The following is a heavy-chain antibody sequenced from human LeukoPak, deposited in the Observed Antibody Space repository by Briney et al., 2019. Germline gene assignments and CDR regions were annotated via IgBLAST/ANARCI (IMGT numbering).Heavy chain of an antibody. J-gene: IGHJ4*02. CDR2: ISGSGGST. CDR1: GFTFSSYA. V-gene: IGHV3-23*01. Sequence: GGSLRLSCAASGFTFSSYAMSWVRQAPGKGLEWVSAISGSGGSTYYADSVKGRFTISRDNSKNTLFLQMNSLGAEDTALYYCAKARVVVTAIQDYWGQGTLVTVSS. D-gene: IGHD2-21*02. CDR3: AKARVVVTAIQDY.